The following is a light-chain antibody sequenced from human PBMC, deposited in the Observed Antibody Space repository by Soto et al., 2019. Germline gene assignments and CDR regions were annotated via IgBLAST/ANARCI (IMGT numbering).Light chain of an antibody. Sequence: DIQMTQSPSSLSAFVGDRVTITCQASQDIANYLNWYQQKPGKAPRLLIYDASTLEIGVPLRFSGSVSGTAFTLTISSLQHEDIATYYCQHYYSDPPTFGPGTKVDIK. V-gene: IGKV1-33*01. CDR1: QDIANY. CDR3: QHYYSDPPT. J-gene: IGKJ3*01. CDR2: DAS.